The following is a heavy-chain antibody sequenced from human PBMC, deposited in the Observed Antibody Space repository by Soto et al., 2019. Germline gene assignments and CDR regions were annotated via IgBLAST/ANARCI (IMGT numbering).Heavy chain of an antibody. CDR3: ARINSSSWYMADYYYYYGMDV. V-gene: IGHV1-18*01. CDR1: GYTFTSYG. Sequence: GASVKVSCKASGYTFTSYGISWVRQAPGQGLEWMGWISAYNGNTNYAQKLQGRVTMTTDTSTSTAYMELRSLRSDDTAVYYCARINSSSWYMADYYYYYGMDVRGQGTTVTVSS. CDR2: ISAYNGNT. J-gene: IGHJ6*02. D-gene: IGHD6-13*01.